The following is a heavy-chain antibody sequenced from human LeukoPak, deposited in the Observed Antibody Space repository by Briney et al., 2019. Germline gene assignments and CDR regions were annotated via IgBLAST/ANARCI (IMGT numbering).Heavy chain of an antibody. D-gene: IGHD6-6*01. J-gene: IGHJ4*02. CDR1: GFTFSSYA. Sequence: PVGSLRLSCAASGFTFSSYAMSWVRQAPGKGLEWVSAISGSGGSTYYADSVKGRFTISRDNSKNTLYLQTNSLRAEDTAVYYCAKAPAARPYFDYWGQGTLVTVSS. CDR3: AKAPAARPYFDY. V-gene: IGHV3-23*01. CDR2: ISGSGGST.